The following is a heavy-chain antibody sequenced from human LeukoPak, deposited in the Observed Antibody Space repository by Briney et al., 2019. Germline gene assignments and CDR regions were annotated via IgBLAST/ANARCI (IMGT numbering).Heavy chain of an antibody. D-gene: IGHD2-2*01. CDR1: NGPIDSYY. J-gene: IGHJ4*02. CDR2: INHSGST. Sequence: SETLSLTCIVSNGPIDSYYWSWIRQPPGKGLEWIGEINHSGSTNYNPSLKSRVTISLDTSKNMLSLKLSSVTAADTAVYYCARGLVVPAARMPYFDYWGQGTLVTVSS. V-gene: IGHV4-34*01. CDR3: ARGLVVPAARMPYFDY.